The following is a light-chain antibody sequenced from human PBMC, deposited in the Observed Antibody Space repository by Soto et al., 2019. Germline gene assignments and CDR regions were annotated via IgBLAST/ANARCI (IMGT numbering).Light chain of an antibody. J-gene: IGKJ5*01. CDR3: QQYDTHSIT. CDR1: QSISSW. V-gene: IGKV1-5*01. CDR2: DAS. Sequence: DIQVTQSPSSVSASVGDRVTITCRASQSISSWLAWYQQKPGKAPKLLIYDASSLESGVPSRFSGSGSGTEFILTISSLQPDDFATYYCQQYDTHSITFGQGTRLEIK.